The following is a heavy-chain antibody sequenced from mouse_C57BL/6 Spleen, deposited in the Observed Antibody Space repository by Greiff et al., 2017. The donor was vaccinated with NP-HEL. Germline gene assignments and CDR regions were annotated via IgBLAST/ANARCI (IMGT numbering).Heavy chain of an antibody. CDR1: GFNIKDYY. J-gene: IGHJ4*01. Sequence: EVQLQQSGAELVKPGASVKLSCTASGFNIKDYYMHWVKQRTEQGLEWIGRIDPEDGETKYAPKFQGKATITAAPSANTAYLQLSSLTSEDTAVYYGARSRATIVATDAMDYWGQGTSVTVSS. V-gene: IGHV14-2*01. CDR3: ARSRATIVATDAMDY. D-gene: IGHD1-1*01. CDR2: IDPEDGET.